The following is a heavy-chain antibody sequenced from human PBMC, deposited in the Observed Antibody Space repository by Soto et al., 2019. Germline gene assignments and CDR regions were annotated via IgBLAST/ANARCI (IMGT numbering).Heavy chain of an antibody. V-gene: IGHV4-59*08. CDR1: GGSISSYY. CDR3: ARHYSAYSSSDWFDP. J-gene: IGHJ5*02. CDR2: IFYSGST. D-gene: IGHD6-6*01. Sequence: SETLSLTCTVSGGSISSYYWTLIRQPPGKGLEWIGYIFYSGSTNYNPSLKSRVTISVDTSKNQFSLKLSSVTAADTAVYYCARHYSAYSSSDWFDPWGQGTLVTVSS.